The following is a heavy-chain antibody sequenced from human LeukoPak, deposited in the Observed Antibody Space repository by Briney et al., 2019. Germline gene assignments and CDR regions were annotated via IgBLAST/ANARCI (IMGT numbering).Heavy chain of an antibody. D-gene: IGHD2-2*02. V-gene: IGHV4-4*07. J-gene: IGHJ4*02. CDR2: IYTSGST. CDR1: GGSISSYY. Sequence: PSETLSLTCTVSGGSISSYYWRWIRQPAGKGLQWIGRIYTSGSTNYNPSLKSRVTMSVDTSKNQFPLKLSSVTAADTAVYYCVRSGYCSSTSCYNTGYFDYWGQGTLVTVSS. CDR3: VRSGYCSSTSCYNTGYFDY.